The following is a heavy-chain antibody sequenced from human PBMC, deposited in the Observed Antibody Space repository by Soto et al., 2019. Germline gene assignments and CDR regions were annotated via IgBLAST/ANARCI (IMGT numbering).Heavy chain of an antibody. J-gene: IGHJ6*02. CDR2: XYXXXNX. Sequence: SETQSLTCSVSGGSISSGYYYWSWIRQPPGKGLEXXXNXYXXXNXXXXPSLKSRLIISIDTSKNQLSLKVGSVTAADTAVYYCASSSLYGMDVWGQGTTVTVS. CDR3: ASSSLYGMDV. CDR1: GGSISSGYYY. V-gene: IGHV4-30-4*01.